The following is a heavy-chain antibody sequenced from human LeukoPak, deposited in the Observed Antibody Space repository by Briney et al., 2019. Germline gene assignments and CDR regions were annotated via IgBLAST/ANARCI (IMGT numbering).Heavy chain of an antibody. CDR3: ARGHDTSGPWRD. V-gene: IGHV3-11*05. CDR1: GFTFSDYY. J-gene: IGHJ4*02. CDR2: ISSSGSFT. Sequence: GRSLRLSCAASGFTFSDYYMSWIRQAPGKGLERVSYISSSGSFTNYADSVKGRFTISRDNAKKSLYLLMNSLRAEDTALYYCARGHDTSGPWRDWGQGTLVTVSS. D-gene: IGHD3-22*01.